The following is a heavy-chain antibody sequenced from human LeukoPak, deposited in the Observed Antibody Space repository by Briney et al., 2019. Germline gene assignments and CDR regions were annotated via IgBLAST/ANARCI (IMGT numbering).Heavy chain of an antibody. Sequence: GGSLRLSCAASGFTFDNYAMHWVRQAPGKGLEWVSLISGGGGSTSYADSVKGRFTISRDNSKGPLYLQMNSLTTEDTALYYCAKVLGSSSWYSLGYWGQGTLVTVSS. CDR1: GFTFDNYA. CDR2: ISGGGGST. D-gene: IGHD6-13*01. CDR3: AKVLGSSSWYSLGY. V-gene: IGHV3-43*02. J-gene: IGHJ4*02.